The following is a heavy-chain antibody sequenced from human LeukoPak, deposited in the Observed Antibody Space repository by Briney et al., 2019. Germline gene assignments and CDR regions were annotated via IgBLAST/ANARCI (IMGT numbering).Heavy chain of an antibody. CDR3: ALAYREDYFDY. CDR1: GFTFSSYA. J-gene: IGHJ4*02. Sequence: PGGSLRLSCAASGFTFSSYAMSWVRQAPGKGLEWVSPISGSGGSTYYADSVKGLFTISRDNSKNTLYLQMNSLRAEDTAVYYCALAYREDYFDYWGQGTLVTVSS. D-gene: IGHD1-26*01. CDR2: ISGSGGST. V-gene: IGHV3-23*01.